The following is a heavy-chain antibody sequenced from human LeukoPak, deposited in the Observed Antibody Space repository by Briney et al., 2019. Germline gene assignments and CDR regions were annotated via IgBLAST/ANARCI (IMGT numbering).Heavy chain of an antibody. D-gene: IGHD3-3*01. J-gene: IGHJ6*04. V-gene: IGHV4-59*01. Sequence: SETLSLTCTVSGGSLSSYYWSWIRQPPGKGLEWIGYIYYSGSTNYNPSLKSRVTISVDTSKNQFSLKLSSVTAADTAVYYCARLDSRITIFGVVPPDVWGKGTTVTVSS. CDR3: ARLDSRITIFGVVPPDV. CDR2: IYYSGST. CDR1: GGSLSSYY.